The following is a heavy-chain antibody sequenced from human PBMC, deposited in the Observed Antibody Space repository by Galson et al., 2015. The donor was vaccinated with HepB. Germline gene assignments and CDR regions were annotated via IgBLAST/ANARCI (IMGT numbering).Heavy chain of an antibody. D-gene: IGHD4-17*01. J-gene: IGHJ4*02. Sequence: SVKVSCKASGYTFTTFSLHWVRQAPGQRPEWMGWINTGNGMTSSPNFQGRVTFTRDTFASTAYMELSSLTSEDTAMYYCARRASGAFETLDYWGQGTLVTVSS. CDR2: INTGNGMT. V-gene: IGHV1-3*04. CDR3: ARRASGAFETLDY. CDR1: GYTFTTFS.